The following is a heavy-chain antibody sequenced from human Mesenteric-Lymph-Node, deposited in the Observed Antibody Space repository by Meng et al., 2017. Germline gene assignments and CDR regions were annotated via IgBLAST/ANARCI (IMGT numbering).Heavy chain of an antibody. V-gene: IGHV1-2*02. D-gene: IGHD3-22*01. CDR2: INPNSGGT. J-gene: IGHJ4*02. CDR3: AREIQYYYDSSGLRGFRIDY. Sequence: ASVKVSCKASGYTFTSYGISWVRQAPGQGLEWMGWINPNSGGTNYAQKFQGRVTMTRDTSISTAYMELSRLRSDDTAVYHCAREIQYYYDSSGLRGFRIDYWGQGTLVTVSS. CDR1: GYTFTSYG.